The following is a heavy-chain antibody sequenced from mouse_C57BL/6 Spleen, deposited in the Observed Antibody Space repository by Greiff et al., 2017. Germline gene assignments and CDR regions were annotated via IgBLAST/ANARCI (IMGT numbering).Heavy chain of an antibody. CDR1: GFSLTSYG. V-gene: IGHV2-9*01. CDR2: IWGGGSK. CDR3: AKRDLLWSLAY. Sequence: VQLQQSGPGLVAPSQSLSITCTVSGFSLTSYGVDWVRQPPGKGLEWMGVIWGGGSKNYNSALMSRLSNSKDNPKSQICLKMNSLQTDETAMYYCAKRDLLWSLAYWGQGTLVTVSA. D-gene: IGHD2-1*01. J-gene: IGHJ3*01.